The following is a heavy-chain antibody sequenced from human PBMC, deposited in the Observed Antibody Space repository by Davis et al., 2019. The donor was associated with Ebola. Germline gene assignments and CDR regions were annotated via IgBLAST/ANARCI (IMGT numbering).Heavy chain of an antibody. D-gene: IGHD2-2*01. V-gene: IGHV7-4-1*02. CDR2: ISTDTGHP. CDR3: ATDLTDIVVVPAAS. J-gene: IGHJ4*02. CDR1: GYTFTSYG. Sequence: GESLKISCKASGYTFTSYGISWVRQAPGQGLEWMGWISTDTGHPTYAQGFTGRFVFSLDTSVSTAYLQISSLKAEDTAVYYCATDLTDIVVVPAASWGQGTLVTVSS.